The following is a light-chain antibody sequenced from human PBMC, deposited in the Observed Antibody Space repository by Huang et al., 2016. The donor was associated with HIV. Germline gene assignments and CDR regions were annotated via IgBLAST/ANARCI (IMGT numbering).Light chain of an antibody. Sequence: EIVMTQSPATLSVSPGERATLSCRASQSVSTNLAWYQQKPGQAPRLRIYGAFIRATGIPARFSGSGSGTEFTLTISSLQSEDFAVYYCQQYNNWPPWTFGQGTKVEIK. J-gene: IGKJ1*01. V-gene: IGKV3-15*01. CDR1: QSVSTN. CDR3: QQYNNWPPWT. CDR2: GAF.